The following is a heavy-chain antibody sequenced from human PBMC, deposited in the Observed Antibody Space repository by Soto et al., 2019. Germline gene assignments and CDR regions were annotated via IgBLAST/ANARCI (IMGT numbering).Heavy chain of an antibody. CDR2: ISGSGGST. CDR3: AKARSRAVAGTGSWFDP. D-gene: IGHD6-19*01. Sequence: EVQLLESGGGLVQPGGSLRLSCAASGFTFSSYAMSWVRQAPGKGLEWVSAISGSGGSTYYADSVKGRFTISRDNSKNTLYLQMNSLRAEDTAVYYCAKARSRAVAGTGSWFDPWGQGTLVTVSS. V-gene: IGHV3-23*01. CDR1: GFTFSSYA. J-gene: IGHJ5*02.